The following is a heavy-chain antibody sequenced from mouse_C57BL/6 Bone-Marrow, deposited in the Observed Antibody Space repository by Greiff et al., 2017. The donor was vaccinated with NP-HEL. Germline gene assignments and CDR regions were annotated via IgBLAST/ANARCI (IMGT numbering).Heavy chain of an antibody. CDR2: IYPRSGNT. Sequence: VKLMESGAELARPGASVKLSCKASGYTFTSYGISWVKQRTGQGLEWIGEIYPRSGNTYYNEKFKGKATLTADKSSSTAYMELRSLTSEDSAVYFCARFGGDYWGQGTTLTVSS. J-gene: IGHJ2*01. CDR1: GYTFTSYG. CDR3: ARFGGDY. V-gene: IGHV1-81*01. D-gene: IGHD3-1*01.